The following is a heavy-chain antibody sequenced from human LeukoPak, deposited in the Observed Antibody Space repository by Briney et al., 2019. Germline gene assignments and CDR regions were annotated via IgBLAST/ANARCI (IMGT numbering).Heavy chain of an antibody. D-gene: IGHD6-19*01. V-gene: IGHV3-30*03. CDR3: TRRAVQQWLVRLGID. CDR2: ISYDGSNK. J-gene: IGHJ4*02. Sequence: GGSLRLSCAASGFTFSDYYMSWIRQAPGKGLEWVAVISYDGSNKYYADSVKGRFTISRDNSKNTLYLQMNSLRAEDTAVYYCTRRAVQQWLVRLGIDWGQGTLVTVSS. CDR1: GFTFSDYY.